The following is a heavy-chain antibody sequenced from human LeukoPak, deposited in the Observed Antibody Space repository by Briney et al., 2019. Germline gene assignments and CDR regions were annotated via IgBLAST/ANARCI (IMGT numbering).Heavy chain of an antibody. CDR1: GFTFSSYS. CDR2: ISSSSSYI. J-gene: IGHJ6*02. Sequence: GGSLRLSCAASGFTFSSYSMNWVRQAPGKGLEWVSSISSSSSYIYYADSVKGRFTISRDNAKNSLYLQMNSLRAEDTAVYYCARRYHWGYYYYGMDVRGQGTTVTVSS. D-gene: IGHD1-1*01. V-gene: IGHV3-21*01. CDR3: ARRYHWGYYYYGMDV.